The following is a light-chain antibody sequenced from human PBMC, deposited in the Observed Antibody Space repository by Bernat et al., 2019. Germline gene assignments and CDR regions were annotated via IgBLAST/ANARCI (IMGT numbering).Light chain of an antibody. J-gene: IGKJ1*01. Sequence: EIVLTQSPGTLSLSPGERATLSCRASQSVYGSYLAWYQQKPGQAPRFLIYGASSRASGIPDRFSGSVSGTDFTLTISRLEPEDFAVYYWHQYGTSPQGTFGQGTKVEIK. V-gene: IGKV3-20*01. CDR3: HQYGTSPQGT. CDR1: QSVYGSY. CDR2: GAS.